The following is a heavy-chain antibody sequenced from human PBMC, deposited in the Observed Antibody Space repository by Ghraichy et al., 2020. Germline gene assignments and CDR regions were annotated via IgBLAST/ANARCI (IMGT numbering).Heavy chain of an antibody. J-gene: IGHJ4*02. CDR3: ARHTHYDSSGYPFDY. CDR2: IYTSGST. CDR1: GGSISSYY. V-gene: IGHV4-4*09. D-gene: IGHD3-22*01. Sequence: SETLSLTCTVSGGSISSYYWSWIRQPPGKGLEWIGYIYTSGSTNYNPSLKSRVTISVDTSKNQFSLKLSSVTAADTAVYYCARHTHYDSSGYPFDYWGQGTLVTVSS.